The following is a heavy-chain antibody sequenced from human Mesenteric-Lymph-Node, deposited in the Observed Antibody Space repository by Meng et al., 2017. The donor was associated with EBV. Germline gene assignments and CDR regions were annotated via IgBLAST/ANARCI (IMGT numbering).Heavy chain of an antibody. J-gene: IGHJ4*01. D-gene: IGHD4-17*01. CDR3: TRGMTTSDY. CDR1: GFTFSNYA. Sequence: ELQLVESGGGLVQPGGSLRLSCAASGFTFSNYAMTWVRQAPGKGLQWVSAITGSGDTTYYADSVKGRFTISRDNSNNTVYLQMNSLRAEDTAVYYCTRGMTTSDYWGHGTLVTVST. V-gene: IGHV3-23*04. CDR2: ITGSGDTT.